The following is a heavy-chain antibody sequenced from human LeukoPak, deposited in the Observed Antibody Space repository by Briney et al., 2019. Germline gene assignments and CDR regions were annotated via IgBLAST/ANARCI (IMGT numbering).Heavy chain of an antibody. CDR2: INHSGGT. D-gene: IGHD6-13*01. V-gene: IGHV4-34*01. J-gene: IGHJ4*02. Sequence: PSETLSLTCAVYGEPFSGYYWTWIRQPPGKGLEWIGEINHSGGTDYNPSLKSRVTIWVDTSKNQFSLKLTSVTAADTAFYYCARGAGGQHLVPVYWGQGTLVTVSP. CDR1: GEPFSGYY. CDR3: ARGAGGQHLVPVY.